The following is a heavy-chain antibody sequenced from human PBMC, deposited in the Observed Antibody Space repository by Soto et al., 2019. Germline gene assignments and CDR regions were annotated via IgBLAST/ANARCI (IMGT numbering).Heavy chain of an antibody. Sequence: SETLSLTCTVADFSISSYYGSWIRQTPGKGLEWIGYIYYSGSTNYNPSLKSRVTISVDTSKNQFSLKLSSVTAADTAVYYCASYSGYDLAAFDYWGQGTLVTVSS. V-gene: IGHV4-59*01. J-gene: IGHJ4*02. CDR1: DFSISSYY. D-gene: IGHD5-12*01. CDR2: IYYSGST. CDR3: ASYSGYDLAAFDY.